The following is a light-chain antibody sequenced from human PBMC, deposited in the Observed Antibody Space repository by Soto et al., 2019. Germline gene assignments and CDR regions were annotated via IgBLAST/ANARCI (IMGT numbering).Light chain of an antibody. Sequence: DIXXTXSXXXXXASVGDGXTITCRSSQSINIWLAWYQQKPGKAPKVLIYDASSLKSGVPSRFSGSGSGTEFTLTISSLQPDDFATYYCQQYKSYSWTFGQGTKVDIK. J-gene: IGKJ1*01. CDR3: QQYKSYSWT. V-gene: IGKV1-5*01. CDR1: QSINIW. CDR2: DAS.